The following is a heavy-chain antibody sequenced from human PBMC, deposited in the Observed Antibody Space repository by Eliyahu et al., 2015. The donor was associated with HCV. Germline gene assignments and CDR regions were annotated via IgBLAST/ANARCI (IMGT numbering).Heavy chain of an antibody. D-gene: IGHD5-12*01. CDR2: ISSSSTYI. Sequence: EVQLVESGGGLVKPGGSLRLSCAASGFTFSXYSINWVRQAPGKGLEWISSISSSSTYIYYADSVRGRFTMSRDNAKNSLDLQMNSLRAEDTAVYYCTRDIGGNNGYDRYYYGMDVWGQGTTVTVSS. CDR3: TRDIGGNNGYDRYYYGMDV. CDR1: GFTFSXYS. V-gene: IGHV3-21*01. J-gene: IGHJ6*02.